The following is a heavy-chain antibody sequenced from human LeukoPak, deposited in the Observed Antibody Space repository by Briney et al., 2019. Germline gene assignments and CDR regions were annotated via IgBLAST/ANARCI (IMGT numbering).Heavy chain of an antibody. V-gene: IGHV1-2*02. D-gene: IGHD4-17*01. J-gene: IGHJ3*02. CDR3: ARANDYGDSFDAFDI. Sequence: ASVKVSCKATGYTFTGYYMHWVRQAPGQGLAWMGWINPNSGGTNYAQKFQGRVTMTRDTSISTAYMELSRLRCADTAVYYCARANDYGDSFDAFDIWGQGTMVTVSS. CDR1: GYTFTGYY. CDR2: INPNSGGT.